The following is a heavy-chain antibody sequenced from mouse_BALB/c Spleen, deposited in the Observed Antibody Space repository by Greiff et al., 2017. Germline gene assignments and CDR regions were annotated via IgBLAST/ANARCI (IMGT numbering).Heavy chain of an antibody. CDR1: GFTFTDYY. CDR3: ARDGTTVVATEGAMDY. D-gene: IGHD1-1*01. CDR2: IRNKANGYTT. V-gene: IGHV7-3*02. Sequence: EVQLVESGGGLVQPGGSLRLSCATSGFTFTDYYMSWVRQPPGKALEWLGFIRNKANGYTTEYSASVKGRFTISRDNSQSILYLQMNTLRAEDSATYYCARDGTTVVATEGAMDYWGQGTSVTVSS. J-gene: IGHJ4*01.